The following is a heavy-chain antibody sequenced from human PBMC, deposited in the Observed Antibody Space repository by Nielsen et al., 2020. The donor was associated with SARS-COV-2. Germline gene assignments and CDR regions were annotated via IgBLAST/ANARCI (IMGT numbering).Heavy chain of an antibody. J-gene: IGHJ4*02. Sequence: GESLKIFCAASGFTFSNAWMSWVRQAPGKGLEWVGRIKSKTDGGTTDYAAPVKGRFTISRDDSKNTLYLQMNSLKTEDTAVYYCTTDPAFYPSFDYWGQGTLVTVSS. D-gene: IGHD2-15*01. CDR2: IKSKTDGGTT. CDR3: TTDPAFYPSFDY. CDR1: GFTFSNAW. V-gene: IGHV3-15*01.